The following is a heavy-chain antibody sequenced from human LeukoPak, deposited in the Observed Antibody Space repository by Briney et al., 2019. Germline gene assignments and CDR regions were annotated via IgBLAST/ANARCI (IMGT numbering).Heavy chain of an antibody. V-gene: IGHV3-23*01. CDR2: ISGSGGTT. Sequence: GGSLRLSCAASGFTFSSYAMSWVRQPPGKGLEWVSAISGSGGTTYYADSVKGRFTISRDNSKNTLYLQMNSLRAEDTAVYYCARRNDYCSGGSCYFDYWGQGTLVTVSS. CDR1: GFTFSSYA. CDR3: ARRNDYCSGGSCYFDY. J-gene: IGHJ4*02. D-gene: IGHD2-15*01.